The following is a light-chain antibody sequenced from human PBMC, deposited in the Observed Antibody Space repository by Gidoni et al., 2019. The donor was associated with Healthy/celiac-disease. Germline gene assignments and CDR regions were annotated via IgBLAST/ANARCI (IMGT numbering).Light chain of an antibody. CDR1: QSISSY. Sequence: FQLTQSPSSLSASIGDRVTITCRASQSISSYLNWYQQKPGKAPNLLIYAASSLHSGVPSRFSGSGSGTDFTLTISSLQPEDFATYYCQQNYSAPRYTFGQGTKLEIK. J-gene: IGKJ2*01. CDR3: QQNYSAPRYT. V-gene: IGKV1-39*01. CDR2: AAS.